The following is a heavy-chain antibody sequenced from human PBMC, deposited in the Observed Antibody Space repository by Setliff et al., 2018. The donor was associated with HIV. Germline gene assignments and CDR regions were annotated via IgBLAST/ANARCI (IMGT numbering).Heavy chain of an antibody. CDR2: INHSGST. CDR1: GGSFSGYY. V-gene: IGHV4-34*01. J-gene: IGHJ4*02. CDR3: ARPHPMGSGSPWDY. Sequence: SETLSLTCAVYGGSFSGYYWNWIRQPPGKGLEWIGEINHSGSTNYNPSLRSRVTISVDTSKNQFSLKLSSVTAADTAVYYCARPHPMGSGSPWDYWGQGTLVTVSS. D-gene: IGHD3-10*01.